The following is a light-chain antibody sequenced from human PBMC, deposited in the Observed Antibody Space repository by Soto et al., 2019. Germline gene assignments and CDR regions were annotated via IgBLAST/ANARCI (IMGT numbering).Light chain of an antibody. V-gene: IGLV1-40*01. J-gene: IGLJ3*02. CDR1: SSNIGAGYD. CDR2: GNS. Sequence: QSVLTQPPSVSGAPGQRVTISCIGSSSNIGAGYDVHWYQQLPGTAPKLLIYGNSNRPSGVPDRFSGSKSGTSASLAITGLQAEDEADYYCQSYDSSLSGRWVFGGGTQLTV. CDR3: QSYDSSLSGRWV.